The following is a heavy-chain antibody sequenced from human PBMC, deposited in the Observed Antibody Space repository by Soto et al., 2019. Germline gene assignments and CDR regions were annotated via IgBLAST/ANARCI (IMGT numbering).Heavy chain of an antibody. V-gene: IGHV1-24*01. D-gene: IGHD6-19*01. CDR2: FDPEDGET. J-gene: IGHJ4*02. CDR1: GYTLTELS. CDR3: ATGEVRVYSSGWYAYRG. Sequence: QVQLVQSGAEVKKPGASVKVSCKVSGYTLTELSMHWVRQAPGKGLEWMGGFDPEDGETIYAQKFQGRVTMTEDTSKDTGYMDLSGVRSENTAVYYCATGEVRVYSSGWYAYRGWGQGTLVTVSS.